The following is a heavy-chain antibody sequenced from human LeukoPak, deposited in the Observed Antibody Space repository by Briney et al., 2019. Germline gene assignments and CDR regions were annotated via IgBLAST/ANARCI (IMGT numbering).Heavy chain of an antibody. CDR1: GGTFSSYA. D-gene: IGHD6-13*01. V-gene: IGHV1-69*13. J-gene: IGHJ6*02. CDR3: ARGWLSAAGQKVSYYYYYGMDV. Sequence: GASVKVSCKASGGTFSSYAISWVRQAPGQGLEWMGGIIPIFGTANYAQKFQGRVTITADESTSTAYMGLSSLRSEDTAVYYCARGWLSAAGQKVSYYYYYGMDVWGQGTTVTVSS. CDR2: IIPIFGTA.